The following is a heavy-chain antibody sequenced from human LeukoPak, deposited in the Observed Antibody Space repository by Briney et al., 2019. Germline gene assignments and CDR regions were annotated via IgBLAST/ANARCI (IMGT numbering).Heavy chain of an antibody. Sequence: SETLSLTCTVSDGSISSYYWSWIRQPPGKGLEWIGYIYYSGSTNYNPSLKSRVTISVDTSKNQFSLKLSSVTAADTAVYYCARVPAGGSSWYREIYFDYWGQGTLVTVSS. J-gene: IGHJ4*02. D-gene: IGHD6-13*01. CDR3: ARVPAGGSSWYREIYFDY. V-gene: IGHV4-59*01. CDR1: DGSISSYY. CDR2: IYYSGST.